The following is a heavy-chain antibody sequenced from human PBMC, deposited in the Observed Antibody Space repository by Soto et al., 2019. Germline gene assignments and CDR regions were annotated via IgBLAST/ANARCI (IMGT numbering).Heavy chain of an antibody. CDR3: ARLPNKSPQN. CDR2: ISNDGSST. V-gene: IGHV3-74*01. J-gene: IGHJ1*01. CDR1: GFTFSSYW. Sequence: EVQLVESGGGLVQPGGSLRLSCVASGFTFSSYWMHWVRQAPGKGLVWVSSISNDGSSTSYADPVKGRFTISRDNAKNPLYLHMNSLRAEDTAVYYCARLPNKSPQNWGQGTLVIVSP.